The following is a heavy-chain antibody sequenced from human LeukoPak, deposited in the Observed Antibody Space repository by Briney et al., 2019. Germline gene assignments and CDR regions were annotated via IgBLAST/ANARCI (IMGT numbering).Heavy chain of an antibody. D-gene: IGHD3-10*01. Sequence: PGGSLRLSCAASGFTFSNYWINWVRQAPGKGLEWVANIKQDGSEKSYVDPVKGRFTISRDNTKNSLYLQINSLRVEDTAVYYCARGNSGAFDIWGRGTMVTVSS. CDR3: ARGNSGAFDI. J-gene: IGHJ3*02. V-gene: IGHV3-7*01. CDR1: GFTFSNYW. CDR2: IKQDGSEK.